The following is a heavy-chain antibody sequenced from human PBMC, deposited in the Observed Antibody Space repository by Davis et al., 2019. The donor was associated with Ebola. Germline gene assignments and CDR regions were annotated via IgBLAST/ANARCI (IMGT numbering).Heavy chain of an antibody. D-gene: IGHD6-6*01. CDR1: GYTFTSYD. V-gene: IGHV1-8*01. CDR3: ARGSHIAARPIVSGMDV. Sequence: ASVKVSCKASGYTFTSYDINWVRQATGQGLEWMGWMNPNSGNTGYAQKFQGRVTMTRNTSISTAYMELSSLRSEDTAVYYCARGSHIAARPIVSGMDVWGQGTTVTVSS. CDR2: MNPNSGNT. J-gene: IGHJ6*02.